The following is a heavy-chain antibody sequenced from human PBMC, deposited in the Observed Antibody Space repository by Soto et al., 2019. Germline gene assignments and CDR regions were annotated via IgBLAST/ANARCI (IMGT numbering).Heavy chain of an antibody. J-gene: IGHJ4*02. Sequence: QVQLQESGPGLVKPSETLSLTCTVSGGSISSYYWSWIRQSPGKGLEWIGYIHYSGTTDYNPSLKRLVTISVDTSKNQFSLKLNSVTAADTAVYYCARGGGPNWGFYVYWGQGTLVTVSS. CDR2: IHYSGTT. D-gene: IGHD7-27*01. CDR3: ARGGGPNWGFYVY. V-gene: IGHV4-59*08. CDR1: GGSISSYY.